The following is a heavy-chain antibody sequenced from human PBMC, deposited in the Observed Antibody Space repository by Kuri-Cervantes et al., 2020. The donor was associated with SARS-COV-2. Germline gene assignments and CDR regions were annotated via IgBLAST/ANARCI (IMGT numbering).Heavy chain of an antibody. D-gene: IGHD1-1*01. Sequence: SETLSLTCAISGDSVSSNSAGWNWIRQSPSRGLEWLGRTYYRSKWYHDYAVSVKSRIIINPDTSKNQFYLQLSSVTPEDTAVYYCARVTTGTPDYWGQGTLVTVSS. CDR2: TYYRSKWYH. J-gene: IGHJ4*02. V-gene: IGHV6-1*01. CDR3: ARVTTGTPDY. CDR1: GDSVSSNSAG.